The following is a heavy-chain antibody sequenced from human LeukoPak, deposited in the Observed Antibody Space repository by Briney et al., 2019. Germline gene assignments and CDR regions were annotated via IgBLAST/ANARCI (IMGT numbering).Heavy chain of an antibody. Sequence: GGSVKVSCKPSGYIFTSNSISWVRQAPGQGLEWMGWISTCNGYTNYAKNLQGRVTMTSDTSTRTVYMEMRNMRSDDTAVYYCARGEFYYDLWGQGTLVTVSS. CDR2: ISTCNGYT. J-gene: IGHJ4*02. V-gene: IGHV1-18*04. CDR3: ARGEFYYDL. D-gene: IGHD3-16*01. CDR1: GYIFTSNS.